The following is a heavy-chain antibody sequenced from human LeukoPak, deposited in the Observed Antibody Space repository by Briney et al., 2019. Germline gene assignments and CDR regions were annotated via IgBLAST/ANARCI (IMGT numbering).Heavy chain of an antibody. D-gene: IGHD3-10*01. V-gene: IGHV3-66*01. CDR1: GFTFSSNY. CDR2: IYSGGST. CDR3: ARNYYGSGSPYFDY. J-gene: IGHJ4*02. Sequence: GGSLRLYCAASGFTFSSNYMSWVRQAPGKGLEWVSVIYSGGSTYYADSVKGRFTISRDNSKNTLYLQMNSLRVEDTAVYYCARNYYGSGSPYFDYWGQGTLVTVSS.